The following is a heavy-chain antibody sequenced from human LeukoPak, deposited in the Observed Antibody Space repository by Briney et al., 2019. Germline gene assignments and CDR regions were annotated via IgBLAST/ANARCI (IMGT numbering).Heavy chain of an antibody. Sequence: GGSLRLSCAASGFTFSSYGLHWVRQAPGKGLEWVAFIRYDGNNKYYADSVKGRFTISRDTSKNTVFLQMNSLRAEDTAVYYCAKDLLRYFEPRGAFDIWGQGTMVTVSS. J-gene: IGHJ3*02. CDR2: IRYDGNNK. D-gene: IGHD3-9*01. V-gene: IGHV3-30*02. CDR3: AKDLLRYFEPRGAFDI. CDR1: GFTFSSYG.